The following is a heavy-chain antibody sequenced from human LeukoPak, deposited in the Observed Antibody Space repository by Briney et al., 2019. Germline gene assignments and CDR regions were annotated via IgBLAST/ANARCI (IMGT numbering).Heavy chain of an antibody. D-gene: IGHD6-19*01. CDR3: AREIPLAGTFYFDN. CDR1: GFTVSSNY. J-gene: IGHJ4*01. V-gene: IGHV3-53*01. CDR2: IYSGGTT. Sequence: PGGSLRLSCAASGFTVSSNYMSWVRQAPGKGLEWVSVIYSGGTTYYADSVKGRFIISRDGSGNTLYLQMNSLRVEDTAVYFCAREIPLAGTFYFDNWGHGTLVTVSS.